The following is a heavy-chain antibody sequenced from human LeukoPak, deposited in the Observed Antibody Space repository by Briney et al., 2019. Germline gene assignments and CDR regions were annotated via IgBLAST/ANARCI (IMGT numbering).Heavy chain of an antibody. CDR2: IYYSGIT. J-gene: IGHJ4*02. CDR3: ARGSRELYYFDY. CDR1: GGSISSFF. Sequence: PSETLSLTCTVSGGSISSFFWSWIRQPPGKGLEWIGYIYYSGITKYNPSLKSRVTISVDTSENQFSLKLNSVTAADTAVYYCARGSRELYYFDYWGQGTLVTVSS. D-gene: IGHD1-7*01. V-gene: IGHV4-59*01.